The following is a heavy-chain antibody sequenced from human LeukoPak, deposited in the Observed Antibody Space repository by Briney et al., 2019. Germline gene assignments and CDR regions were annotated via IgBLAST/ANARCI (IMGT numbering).Heavy chain of an antibody. D-gene: IGHD3-10*01. J-gene: IGHJ4*02. CDR3: AKGGYYGSGRPDY. V-gene: IGHV3-23*01. Sequence: PGGSLRLSCAASGFTFSSYAMSWVRQAPGKGLEWVSAISGSGGSTYYADSVKGRFTIFRDNSKNTLYPQMNSLRAEDTAVYYCAKGGYYGSGRPDYWGQGTLVTVSS. CDR2: ISGSGGST. CDR1: GFTFSSYA.